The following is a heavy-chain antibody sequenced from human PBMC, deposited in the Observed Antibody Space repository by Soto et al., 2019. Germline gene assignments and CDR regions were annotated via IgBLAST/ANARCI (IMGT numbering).Heavy chain of an antibody. CDR3: ARSGYFEVNAFDF. Sequence: QVQLQQWGAGLLKPSETLSLTCAVYGGSFSGYYWSWIRQPPGKGLEWIGEINHSGSTNYNTSLTRRVNISVDTSKNQFSLKLSSVTAADTAVYYCARSGYFEVNAFDFWGQGTMVTVSS. J-gene: IGHJ3*01. V-gene: IGHV4-34*01. D-gene: IGHD6-25*01. CDR2: INHSGST. CDR1: GGSFSGYY.